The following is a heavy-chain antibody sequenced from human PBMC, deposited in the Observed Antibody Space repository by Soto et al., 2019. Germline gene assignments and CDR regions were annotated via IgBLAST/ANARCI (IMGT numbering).Heavy chain of an antibody. CDR3: ARADYGSGSPGFDY. CDR1: GGSVSSGSYY. V-gene: IGHV4-61*01. D-gene: IGHD3-10*01. CDR2: IYYSGST. Sequence: QVQLQESGPGLVKPSETLSLTCTVSGGSVSSGSYYWSWLRQPPGKGLEWSGYIYYSGSTNYNPPLKSRVTISVDTSKNQFSLKLSSVTAADTAVYYCARADYGSGSPGFDYWGQGTLVTVSS. J-gene: IGHJ4*02.